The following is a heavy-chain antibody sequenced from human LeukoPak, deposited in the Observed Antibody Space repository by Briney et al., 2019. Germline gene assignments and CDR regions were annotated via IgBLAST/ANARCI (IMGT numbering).Heavy chain of an antibody. D-gene: IGHD3-22*01. J-gene: IGHJ4*02. CDR1: GFTSGNYA. CDR2: MSESGSST. Sequence: PGGSLRLSCAASGFTSGNYAMSWVRQAPGKGLEWVAAMSESGSSTWYADSVKGRLTISRDNSKNTLFLQMNSLRAEDTAVYYCAKDLYDSSGSRYDYWGQGTLVTVSS. V-gene: IGHV3-23*01. CDR3: AKDLYDSSGSRYDY.